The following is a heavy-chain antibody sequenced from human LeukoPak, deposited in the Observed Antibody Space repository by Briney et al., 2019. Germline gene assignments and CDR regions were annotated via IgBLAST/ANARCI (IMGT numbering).Heavy chain of an antibody. V-gene: IGHV4-34*01. CDR2: INHSGST. D-gene: IGHD6-6*01. CDR1: GGSFSGYY. Sequence: SETLSLTCAVYGGSFSGYYWSWIRQPPGKGLEWIGEINHSGSTNYNPSLKSRVTISVDTSKNQFSLKLSSVTAADTAVYYCARDRIVARRFDYWGQGTLVTVSS. CDR3: ARDRIVARRFDY. J-gene: IGHJ4*02.